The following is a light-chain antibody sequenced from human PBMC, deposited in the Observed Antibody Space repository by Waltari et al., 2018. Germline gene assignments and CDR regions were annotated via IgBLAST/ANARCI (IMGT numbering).Light chain of an antibody. V-gene: IGLV2-14*03. CDR1: SSDVGGYNY. J-gene: IGLJ3*02. CDR2: DVS. Sequence: QSALTQPASVSGSPGQSITISCTGTSSDVGGYNYVSWYQQHPGKAPKLMISDVSNRPSAVSNRFSCSKSGNTASLTISGLQAEDGADYYCSSYTSSSTLWVCGGGTKLTVL. CDR3: SSYTSSSTLWV.